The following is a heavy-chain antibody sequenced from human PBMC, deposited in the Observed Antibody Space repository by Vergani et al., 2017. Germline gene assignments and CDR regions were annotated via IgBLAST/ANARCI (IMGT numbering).Heavy chain of an antibody. CDR2: IRYDGSNK. CDR3: AKDAAKKYGDYFLWYFDL. Sequence: QVQLVESGGGVVQPGGSLRLSCAASGFTFSSYGMHWVRQAPGKGLEWVAFIRYDGSNKYYADSVKGRFTISRDNSKNTLYLQMNSLRAEDTAVYSCAKDAAKKYGDYFLWYFDLWGRGTLVTVSS. CDR1: GFTFSSYG. D-gene: IGHD4-17*01. J-gene: IGHJ2*01. V-gene: IGHV3-30*02.